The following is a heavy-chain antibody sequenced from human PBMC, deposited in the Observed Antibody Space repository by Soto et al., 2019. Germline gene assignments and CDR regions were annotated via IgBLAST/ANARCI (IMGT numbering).Heavy chain of an antibody. CDR1: GFNISNYG. J-gene: IGHJ6*02. CDR3: ATPAGLAPAHYYGMDV. Sequence: QVQLVESGGGVVQPGRSLRLSCAASGFNISNYGFHWVRQAPGKGLEWVAVISYDGSNKDYADFVKGRFTISRDNSKNTLYLQMNSLGAEDTAVFYCATPAGLAPAHYYGMDVWGQGTTVTVSS. CDR2: ISYDGSNK. V-gene: IGHV3-30*03. D-gene: IGHD2-2*01.